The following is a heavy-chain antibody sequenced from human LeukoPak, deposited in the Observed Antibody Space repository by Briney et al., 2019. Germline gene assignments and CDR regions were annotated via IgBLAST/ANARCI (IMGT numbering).Heavy chain of an antibody. V-gene: IGHV4-59*01. CDR3: ARVDYDILTGFFFDY. Sequence: SETLSLTCTVSGGSISSYYWSWIRQPPGKGLEWIGYIYYSGSTNYNPSLKSRVTISVDTSKNQFSLKLSSVTAADTAVYYCARVDYDILTGFFFDYWGQGTLVTVSS. CDR1: GGSISSYY. CDR2: IYYSGST. J-gene: IGHJ4*02. D-gene: IGHD3-9*01.